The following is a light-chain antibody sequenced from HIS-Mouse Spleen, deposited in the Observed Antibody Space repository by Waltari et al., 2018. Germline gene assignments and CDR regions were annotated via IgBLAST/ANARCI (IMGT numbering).Light chain of an antibody. Sequence: QSALTQPPSASGSPGQSVTISCTGTSSDVGGYNYVSWYQQHPGKAPKLMIYEGSKRPSGVPDRFAGSKSGNTASLTVSGLQAEDEADYYCSSYAGSNNSLYVFGTGTKVTVL. CDR2: EGS. CDR1: SSDVGGYNY. V-gene: IGLV2-8*01. CDR3: SSYAGSNNSLYV. J-gene: IGLJ1*01.